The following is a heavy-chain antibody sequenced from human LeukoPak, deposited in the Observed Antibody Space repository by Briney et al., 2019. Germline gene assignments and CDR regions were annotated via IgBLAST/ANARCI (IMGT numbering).Heavy chain of an antibody. CDR2: INSDGSST. D-gene: IGHD3-10*01. V-gene: IGHV3-74*01. Sequence: GGSLRLSCAASGFTFSSYWMHWVRQAPGKGLVWVSRINSDGSSTSYADSVKGRFTISRDNAKNTLYLQMNSLRAEAPAVYYCARSYGSGSYYAVSPSDYWGQGTLVTVSS. CDR1: GFTFSSYW. J-gene: IGHJ4*02. CDR3: ARSYGSGSYYAVSPSDY.